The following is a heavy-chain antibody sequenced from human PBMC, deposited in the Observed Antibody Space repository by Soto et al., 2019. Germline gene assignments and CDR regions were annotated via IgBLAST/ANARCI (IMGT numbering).Heavy chain of an antibody. V-gene: IGHV1-69*01. J-gene: IGHJ6*02. D-gene: IGHD3-10*01. Sequence: QVQLVQSGAEVKKPGASVKVSCKASGGTFSSYAISWVRQAPGQGLEWMGGIRPSFGTANYAPKLQGRVTITADESTSTAYMELTSMRSEDTAVDYCARGGSGTSLTQDVWGQGTMVTVSS. CDR1: GGTFSSYA. CDR3: ARGGSGTSLTQDV. CDR2: IRPSFGTA.